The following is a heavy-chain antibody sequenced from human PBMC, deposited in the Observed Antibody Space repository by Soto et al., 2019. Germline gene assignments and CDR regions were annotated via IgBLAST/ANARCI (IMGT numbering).Heavy chain of an antibody. V-gene: IGHV3-33*01. D-gene: IGHD6-19*01. CDR3: ARDGQSLAPYYLDV. CDR1: GFTFSGHA. CDR2: IWYDGSNK. Sequence: QVQVVESGGGVVQPGRSLRLSCTASGFTFSGHAMHWVRQPPGKGLEWVAQIWYDGSNKYYADSVKGRFTISRDNSKNTRYVQMDSLRVEDTAVYYCARDGQSLAPYYLDVWGQGTSVTVSS. J-gene: IGHJ6*02.